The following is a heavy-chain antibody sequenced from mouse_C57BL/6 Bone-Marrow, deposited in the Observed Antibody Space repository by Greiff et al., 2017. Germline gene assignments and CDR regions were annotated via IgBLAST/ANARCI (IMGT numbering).Heavy chain of an antibody. CDR1: GYTFTSYG. CDR3: ARRAGLHAMDY. V-gene: IGHV1-81*01. Sequence: QVQLQQSGAELARPGASVKLSCKASGYTFTSYGISWVKQRTGQGLEWIGEIYPRSGNTYYNEKFKGKATLTADKSSSTAYMELRSLTSEDSAVYFCARRAGLHAMDYWGQGTSVTGSS. D-gene: IGHD2-13*01. J-gene: IGHJ4*01. CDR2: IYPRSGNT.